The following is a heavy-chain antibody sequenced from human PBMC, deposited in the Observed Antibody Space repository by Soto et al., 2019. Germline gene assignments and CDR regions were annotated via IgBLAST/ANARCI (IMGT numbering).Heavy chain of an antibody. CDR3: ARDHYYYDSSGLDY. V-gene: IGHV3-33*01. J-gene: IGHJ4*02. CDR2: IWYDGSNK. CDR1: GFTFSSYG. Sequence: PGGSLRLSCAASGFTFSSYGMHWVRQAPGKGLEWVAVIWYDGSNKYYADSVKGRFTISRDNSKNTLYLQMNSLRAEDTAVYYCARDHYYYDSSGLDYWGQGTLVTV. D-gene: IGHD3-22*01.